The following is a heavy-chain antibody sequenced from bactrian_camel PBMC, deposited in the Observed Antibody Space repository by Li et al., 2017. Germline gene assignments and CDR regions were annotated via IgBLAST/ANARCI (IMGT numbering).Heavy chain of an antibody. J-gene: IGHJ4*01. D-gene: IGHD1*01. CDR2: INYAGDST. Sequence: VQLVESGGGLVQAGGSMRLSCAASGFKMSTAFMRWVRQAPGKGLEWVATINYAGDSTYYADSVKGRFTISRDSAKNILYLDMNSLRPEDTAMYYCAATQSAGFCSLSYALFKYWGQGTQVTVS. CDR1: GFKMSTAF. V-gene: IGHV3S40*01. CDR3: AATQSAGFCSLSYALFKY.